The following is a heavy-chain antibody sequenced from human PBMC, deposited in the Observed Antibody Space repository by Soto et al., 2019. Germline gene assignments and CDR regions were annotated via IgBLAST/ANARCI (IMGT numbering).Heavy chain of an antibody. D-gene: IGHD6-13*01. CDR1: GYTFTSYD. CDR3: AREWSAAGHFYGMDV. CDR2: MNTNSDDT. V-gene: IGHV1-8*01. Sequence: ASVKVSCKTSGYTFTSYDINWVRQAPGQGLEWVGWMNTNSDDTRSAQKFRGRVTLTRDKSMRAVYMKLSNLRPDDSAVYYCAREWSAAGHFYGMDVWGPGTTVTVSS. J-gene: IGHJ6*02.